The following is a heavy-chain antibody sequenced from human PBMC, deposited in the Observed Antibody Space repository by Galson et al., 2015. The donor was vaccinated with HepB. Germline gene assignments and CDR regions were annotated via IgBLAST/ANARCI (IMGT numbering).Heavy chain of an antibody. D-gene: IGHD6-19*01. CDR2: IAFDGDKK. CDR1: GFIFSNYG. V-gene: IGHV3-30*18. Sequence: SLRLSCAGSGFIFSNYGMHWVRQAPGKGLEWVALIAFDGDKKYYADSVKGRLTISRDNARKTLDLQMNSLRPEDTAVYYCAKAQYSSGWASLDYWGQGTLVTVSS. J-gene: IGHJ4*02. CDR3: AKAQYSSGWASLDY.